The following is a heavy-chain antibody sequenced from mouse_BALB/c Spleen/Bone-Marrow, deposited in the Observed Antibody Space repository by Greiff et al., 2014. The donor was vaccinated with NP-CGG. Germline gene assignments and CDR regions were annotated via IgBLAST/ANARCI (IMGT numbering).Heavy chain of an antibody. Sequence: VQLKQSGPELVKPGASVKMSCMASGYTFTSYIIHWVKQKPGQGLEWIGYINPYNDGTKYNEKFKGKATLSSDKSSSTAYMELSSLTSADSAVYYCAGPAWFAYWGQGTLVTVS. CDR3: AGPAWFAY. CDR2: INPYNDGT. J-gene: IGHJ3*01. CDR1: GYTFTSYI. V-gene: IGHV1-14*01.